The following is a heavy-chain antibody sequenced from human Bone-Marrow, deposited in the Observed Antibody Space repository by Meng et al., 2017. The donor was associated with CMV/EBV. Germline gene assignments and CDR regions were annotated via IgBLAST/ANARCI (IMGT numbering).Heavy chain of an antibody. CDR2: TYYRTKWYN. CDR3: ARDQAIVVATNWFDP. CDR1: VSSNSAA. D-gene: IGHD3-22*01. J-gene: IGHJ5*02. V-gene: IGHV6-1*01. Sequence: VSSNSAAWNWIRQSPSRGLEWLGRTYYRTKWYNDYAVSVKSRITINPDTSKNQFSLQLNSVTPEDTAVYYCARDQAIVVATNWFDPWGQGTLVTVSS.